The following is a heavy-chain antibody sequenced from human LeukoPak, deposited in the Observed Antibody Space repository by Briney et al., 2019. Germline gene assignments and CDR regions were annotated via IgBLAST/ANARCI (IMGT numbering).Heavy chain of an antibody. D-gene: IGHD6-13*01. CDR2: ISYDGSNK. CDR1: GFTFSSYG. J-gene: IGHJ6*02. CDR3: AKDGPYSSSWYYYYYYGMDV. Sequence: GGSLRLSCAASGFTFSSYGMHWVRQAPGKGLEWVAVISYDGSNKYYADSVKGRFTISRDNSKNTLYLQMNSLRAEDTAVYYCAKDGPYSSSWYYYYYYGMDVWGQGTTVTVS. V-gene: IGHV3-30*18.